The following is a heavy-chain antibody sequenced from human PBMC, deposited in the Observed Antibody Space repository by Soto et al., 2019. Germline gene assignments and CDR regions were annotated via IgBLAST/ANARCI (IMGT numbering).Heavy chain of an antibody. Sequence: TSAPQCHTCDVSRGASGNDGCWSGVHQPPGEGLEWIGELHHGGSTNYNPSLKSRVTFSVDKSKNQFFLKFSSVTAADTAVYYCTKHSAYAPDYLGQGTLVTVSS. CDR2: LHHGGST. J-gene: IGHJ4*02. CDR1: RGASGNDGC. V-gene: IGHV4-4*02. D-gene: IGHD5-12*01. CDR3: TKHSAYAPDY.